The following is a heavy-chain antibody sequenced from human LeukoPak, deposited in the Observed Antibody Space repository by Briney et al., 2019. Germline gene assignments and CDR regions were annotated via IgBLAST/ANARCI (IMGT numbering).Heavy chain of an antibody. Sequence: GGSLRLSCAASGFTFSSYAMNWVRQAPGKGLEWVSTISDSGGSTYYADSVKGRFTISRDNSKSTLYLQMNSLRAEDTAVYYCARGRWELLSYYFDYWGQGTLVTVSS. CDR1: GFTFSSYA. J-gene: IGHJ4*02. D-gene: IGHD1-26*01. V-gene: IGHV3-23*01. CDR2: ISDSGGST. CDR3: ARGRWELLSYYFDY.